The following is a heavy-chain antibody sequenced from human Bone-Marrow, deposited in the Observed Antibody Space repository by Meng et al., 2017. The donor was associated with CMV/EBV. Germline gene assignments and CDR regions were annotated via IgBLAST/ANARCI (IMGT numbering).Heavy chain of an antibody. V-gene: IGHV1-2*02. CDR1: GYAFTVFY. D-gene: IGHD6-13*01. J-gene: IGHJ5*02. Sequence: KASGYAFTVFYMHWLRQAPGHGLEWMGWVSPSTGGSRIAQKFQGGVTMSRDMSINTAYMEVTDLRSDDAAVYYCARDALQLRHNWFDPWGQGTLVTVSS. CDR3: ARDALQLRHNWFDP. CDR2: VSPSTGGS.